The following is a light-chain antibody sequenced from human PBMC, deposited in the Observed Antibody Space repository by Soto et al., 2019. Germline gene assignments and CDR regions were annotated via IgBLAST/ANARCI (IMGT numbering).Light chain of an antibody. V-gene: IGLV2-23*01. CDR1: SSDVGSYTL. J-gene: IGLJ3*02. Sequence: QSALSQPASVSGSPGQSITISCTGTSSDVGSYTLVSWYQHHPGKAPKLMIYEGSKRPSGVSNRFSGSKSGNTASLTISGLQAEDEADYYCCSYAGSSTWVFGGGTKLTVL. CDR2: EGS. CDR3: CSYAGSSTWV.